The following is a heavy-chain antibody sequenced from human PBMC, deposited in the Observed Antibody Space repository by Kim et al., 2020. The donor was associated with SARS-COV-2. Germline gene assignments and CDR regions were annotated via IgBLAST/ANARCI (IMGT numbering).Heavy chain of an antibody. Sequence: SETLSLTCTVSRGSISNYYWSWIRQPPGKGLEWIGFVYYIGSTNYNPSLKSRVTISVDTSKNQFSLKLRSVPAADTAVYYCARHVSSSWLFDYWGQGILV. J-gene: IGHJ4*02. CDR3: ARHVSSSWLFDY. CDR1: RGSISNYY. D-gene: IGHD6-13*01. V-gene: IGHV4-59*08. CDR2: VYYIGST.